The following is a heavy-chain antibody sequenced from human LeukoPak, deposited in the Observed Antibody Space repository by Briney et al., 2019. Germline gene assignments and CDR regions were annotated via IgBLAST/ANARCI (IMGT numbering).Heavy chain of an antibody. D-gene: IGHD3-22*01. J-gene: IGHJ4*02. CDR2: IYYIGST. V-gene: IGHV4-39*01. Sequence: PSETLSLTCTVSAGSISSSTYYWGWIRQPPGKGLEGIGRIYYIGSTYSHPTTKSRFTISVDTSKNPFSLELSSMTAADTAVYYWARRYEGYYDSSGHPFDCWGQGTLVTVSS. CDR1: AGSISSSTYY. CDR3: ARRYEGYYDSSGHPFDC.